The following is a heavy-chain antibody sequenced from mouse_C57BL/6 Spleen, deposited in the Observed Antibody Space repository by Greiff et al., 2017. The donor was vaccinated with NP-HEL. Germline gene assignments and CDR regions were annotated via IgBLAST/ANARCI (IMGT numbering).Heavy chain of an antibody. CDR2: IHPNSGST. V-gene: IGHV1-64*01. Sequence: VQLQQSGAELVKPGASVKLSCKTSGYTFTSYWMHWVKQRPGQGLEWIGMIHPNSGSTNYNEKFKSKATLTVDKSSSTAYMQLSSLTSEDSAVYYCAPIYYGNSYWYFDVWGTRTTVTVSS. D-gene: IGHD2-1*01. CDR1: GYTFTSYW. J-gene: IGHJ1*03. CDR3: APIYYGNSYWYFDV.